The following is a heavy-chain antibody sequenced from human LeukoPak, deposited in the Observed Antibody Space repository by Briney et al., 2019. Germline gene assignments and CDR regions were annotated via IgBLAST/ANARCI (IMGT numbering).Heavy chain of an antibody. CDR2: IKSKTDGGTT. D-gene: IGHD3-16*02. CDR3: TTEPSFGGVIALFDY. CDR1: GFTFSNAW. V-gene: IGHV3-15*01. J-gene: IGHJ4*02. Sequence: GGSLRLSCAASGFTFSNAWMSWVRQAPGKGLEWVGRIKSKTDGGTTDYAAPVKGRFTISRDDSENTLYLQMNSLKTEDTAVYYCTTEPSFGGVIALFDYWGQGTLVTVSS.